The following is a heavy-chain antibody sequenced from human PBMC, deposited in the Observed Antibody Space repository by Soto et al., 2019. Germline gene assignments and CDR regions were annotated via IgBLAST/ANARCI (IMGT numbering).Heavy chain of an antibody. CDR2: IIPIFGTA. V-gene: IGHV1-69*13. D-gene: IGHD2-15*01. CDR3: ARGGMDNYYYYGMDV. CDR1: GGTFSSYA. J-gene: IGHJ6*02. Sequence: SVKVSCKASGGTFSSYAISLVRQAPGQGLEWMGGIIPIFGTANYAQKFHGRVTITADESTSTAYMELSSLRSEDTAVYYCARGGMDNYYYYGMDVWGQGTTVTVSS.